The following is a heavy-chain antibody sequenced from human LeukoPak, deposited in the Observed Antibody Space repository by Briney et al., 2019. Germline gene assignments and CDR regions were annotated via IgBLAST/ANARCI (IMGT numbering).Heavy chain of an antibody. D-gene: IGHD5-18*01. CDR3: ARVNGYSYGDYFDY. V-gene: IGHV4-59*01. CDR1: GGSISSYY. J-gene: IGHJ4*02. Sequence: SETLSLTCTVSGGSISSYYWSWIRQPPGKGLEWIGYIYYSGSTNYNPSLKSRATISVDTSKNQFSLKLSSVTAADTAVYYCARVNGYSYGDYFDYWGQGTLVTVSS. CDR2: IYYSGST.